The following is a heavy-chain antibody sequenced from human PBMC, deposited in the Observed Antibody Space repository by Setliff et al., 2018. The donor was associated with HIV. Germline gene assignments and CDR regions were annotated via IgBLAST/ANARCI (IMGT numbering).Heavy chain of an antibody. Sequence: ASVKVSCKTSGYRFIGHYLHWVRLAPGQGPEWVGWINPEAGDPNYAQKFRGRVLMTRDTSITTAFLHVAKLTSNDTAIYYCATGIPSDLDYWGQGTLVTVSS. D-gene: IGHD2-21*01. CDR3: ATGIPSDLDY. V-gene: IGHV1-2*02. CDR1: GYRFIGHY. CDR2: INPEAGDP. J-gene: IGHJ4*01.